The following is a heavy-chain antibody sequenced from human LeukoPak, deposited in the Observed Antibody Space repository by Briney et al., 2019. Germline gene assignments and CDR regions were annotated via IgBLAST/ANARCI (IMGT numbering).Heavy chain of an antibody. CDR3: ARNYYDILTGYYNYYYYYYMDV. J-gene: IGHJ6*03. D-gene: IGHD3-9*01. CDR2: IYYSGST. CDR1: GGSISRSRDY. V-gene: IGHV4-39*07. Sequence: SETLSLTCTVSGGSISRSRDYWGWIRQPPGKGLEWIGSIYYSGSTYYNPSPKSRVTISVDTSKNQFSLKLSSVTAADTAVYYCARNYYDILTGYYNYYYYYYMDVWGKGTTVTVSS.